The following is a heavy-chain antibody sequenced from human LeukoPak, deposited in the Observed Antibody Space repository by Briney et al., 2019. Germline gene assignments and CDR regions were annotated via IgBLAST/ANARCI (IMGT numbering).Heavy chain of an antibody. Sequence: GGSLRLSCAASGFTFSSYWTHWVRQAPGKWLVWVSRINSDGSSTSYADSVKGRFTIPRDNAKNTLYVQMNSVRAEDTAVYYCARDEGGYSDGRWFEPWGQGTMVTVSS. CDR3: ARDEGGYSDGRWFEP. D-gene: IGHD5-18*01. CDR1: GFTFSSYW. CDR2: INSDGSST. V-gene: IGHV3-74*01. J-gene: IGHJ5*02.